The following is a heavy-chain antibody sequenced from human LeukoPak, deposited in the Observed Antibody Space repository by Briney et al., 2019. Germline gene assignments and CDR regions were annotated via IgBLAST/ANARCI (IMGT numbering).Heavy chain of an antibody. Sequence: GGSLRLSCAASVFNFDDYGMSWVRQAPGKGLEWVSGMNWNGGSTGYADSVKGRFTISTDKAKNSLYLQMNSLRAEDTALYYCARATLYQLPHSFDYWGQGTLVTVSS. J-gene: IGHJ4*02. CDR1: VFNFDDYG. D-gene: IGHD2-2*01. CDR3: ARATLYQLPHSFDY. CDR2: MNWNGGST. V-gene: IGHV3-20*04.